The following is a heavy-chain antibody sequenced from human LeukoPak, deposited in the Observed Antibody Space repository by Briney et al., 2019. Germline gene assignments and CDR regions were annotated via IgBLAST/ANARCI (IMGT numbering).Heavy chain of an antibody. CDR2: ISYDGSNK. D-gene: IGHD2-15*01. CDR1: GFTFSSYG. J-gene: IGHJ4*02. V-gene: IGHV3-30*18. CDR3: AKELLGYCSGGSCYPFDY. Sequence: PGRSLRLSCAASGFTFSSYGMHWVRQAPGKGLEWVAAISYDGSNKYYADSVKGRFTISRDNSKNTLYLQMNSLRAEDTAVYYCAKELLGYCSGGSCYPFDYWGQGTLVTVSS.